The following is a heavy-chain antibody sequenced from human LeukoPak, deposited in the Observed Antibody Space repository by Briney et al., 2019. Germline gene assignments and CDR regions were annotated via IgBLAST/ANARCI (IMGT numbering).Heavy chain of an antibody. Sequence: PSETLSLTCAVYGGSFRGYYWSWIRQPPGKGLEWIGEINHSGSTNYNPSLKSRVTISVDTSKNQFSLKLSSVTAADTAVYYCARGSYYGSGSQTNAFDIWGQGTMVTVSS. V-gene: IGHV4-34*01. CDR2: INHSGST. D-gene: IGHD3-10*01. CDR1: GGSFRGYY. J-gene: IGHJ3*02. CDR3: ARGSYYGSGSQTNAFDI.